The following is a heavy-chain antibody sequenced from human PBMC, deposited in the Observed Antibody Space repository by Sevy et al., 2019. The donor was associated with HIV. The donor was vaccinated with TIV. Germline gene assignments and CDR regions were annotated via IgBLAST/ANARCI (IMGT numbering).Heavy chain of an antibody. J-gene: IGHJ4*02. Sequence: SVKVSCKASGGTFSSYAMSWVRQAPGQGLEWMGGIIPIFGTANYAQKFQGRVTITADKSTSTAYMELSSLRSEDTAVYYCARDVVDCSGGSCYGGDYWGQGTLVTVSS. CDR3: ARDVVDCSGGSCYGGDY. CDR1: GGTFSSYA. CDR2: IIPIFGTA. V-gene: IGHV1-69*06. D-gene: IGHD2-15*01.